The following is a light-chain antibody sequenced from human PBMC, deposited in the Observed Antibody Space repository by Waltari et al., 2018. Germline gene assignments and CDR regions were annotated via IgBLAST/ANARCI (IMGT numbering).Light chain of an antibody. J-gene: IGLJ3*02. CDR2: DVT. Sequence: QSALTQPRSVSGSPGQSVTISCTGTSSDVGGYNYVSWYQQHPGKTPTLMLYDVTKRPSGVPDRFSGSKSGNTASLAISGLQAEDEADYYCCSYTGIYWVFGGGTKLTVL. V-gene: IGLV2-11*01. CDR3: CSYTGIYWV. CDR1: SSDVGGYNY.